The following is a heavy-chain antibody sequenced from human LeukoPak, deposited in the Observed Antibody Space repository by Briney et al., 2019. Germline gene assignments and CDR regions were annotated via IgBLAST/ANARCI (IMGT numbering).Heavy chain of an antibody. V-gene: IGHV3-33*01. Sequence: GGSLRLSCAASGFTFSNCGMHWVRQAPGKGLEWVSVIWYDGSNKYYADSVKGRFTISRDNSKNTLYLQMNSLRAEDTAVYYCARGATVTTFVSSQRDYYYYHGMDVWGQGTTVTVSS. CDR2: IWYDGSNK. D-gene: IGHD4-17*01. J-gene: IGHJ6*02. CDR1: GFTFSNCG. CDR3: ARGATVTTFVSSQRDYYYYHGMDV.